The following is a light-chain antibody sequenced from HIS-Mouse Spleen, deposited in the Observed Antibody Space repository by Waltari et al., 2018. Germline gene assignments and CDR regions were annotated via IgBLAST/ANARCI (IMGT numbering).Light chain of an antibody. Sequence: SSELPQPPSVAVSPGQKTRITCSGDALLTKYADWYYQKSGQAPVLVIYEDSKRPSGIPERFSGSSSGTMATLTISGAQVEDEADYYCYSTDSSGNHRVFGGGTKLTVL. CDR3: YSTDSSGNHRV. CDR2: EDS. CDR1: ALLTKY. V-gene: IGLV3-10*01. J-gene: IGLJ2*01.